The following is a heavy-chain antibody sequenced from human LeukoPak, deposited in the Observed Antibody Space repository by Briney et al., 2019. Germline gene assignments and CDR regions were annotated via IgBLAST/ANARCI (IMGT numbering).Heavy chain of an antibody. CDR2: VSYSGSP. V-gene: IGHV4-39*01. D-gene: IGHD3-10*01. CDR1: GDSISSSRYY. Sequence: SETLSLTCTVSGDSISSSRYYWGWIRQPPGKGLEWIGSVSYSGSPYYNPSLKSRVTTSVDTSKDQFSLRLSSVTATDTAMYYCARHGWDYPSGTYYTFDPWGQGTLVTVSS. CDR3: ARHGWDYPSGTYYTFDP. J-gene: IGHJ5*02.